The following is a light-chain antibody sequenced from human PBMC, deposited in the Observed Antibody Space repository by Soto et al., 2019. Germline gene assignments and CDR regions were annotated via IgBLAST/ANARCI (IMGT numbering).Light chain of an antibody. CDR2: DAS. J-gene: IGKJ1*01. CDR1: QSVSSNY. Sequence: EIVLTQSPGTLSLSPGERATLSCRASQSVSSNYLAWYQQKPGQAPRLLIYDASTRATGIPDRFSGSGSGTDFTLTVSRLEPEDFAVYYCQQYGSSPPSTFGQGTKVEVK. CDR3: QQYGSSPPST. V-gene: IGKV3-20*01.